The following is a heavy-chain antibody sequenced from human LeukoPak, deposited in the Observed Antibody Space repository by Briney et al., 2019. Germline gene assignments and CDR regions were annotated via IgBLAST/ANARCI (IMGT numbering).Heavy chain of an antibody. V-gene: IGHV3-7*01. D-gene: IGHD3-10*01. J-gene: IGHJ3*02. CDR1: GFTFSSYW. CDR2: IKQDGSEK. Sequence: PGGSLRLSCAASGFTFSSYWMSWVRQAPGKGLEWVANIKQDGSEKYYVDSVKGRFTISRDNAKNSLCLQMNSLRAEDTAVYYCARLWFGDLDAFDIWGQGTMATVSS. CDR3: ARLWFGDLDAFDI.